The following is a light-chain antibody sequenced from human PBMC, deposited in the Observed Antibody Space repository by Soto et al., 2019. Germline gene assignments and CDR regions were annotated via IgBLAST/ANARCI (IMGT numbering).Light chain of an antibody. CDR3: MQALRTPT. CDR1: QSLLHSNGHNY. J-gene: IGKJ4*01. CDR2: LGS. V-gene: IGKV2-28*01. Sequence: DIVMTQSPLSLPVTPGEPASISCRSSQSLLHSNGHNYLDWYVQKPGQSPQLLIYLGSHRASGVPDRFSGSGSGTDFTLRMNTVEAEDVGVYYCMQALRTPTFGGGTKVEIK.